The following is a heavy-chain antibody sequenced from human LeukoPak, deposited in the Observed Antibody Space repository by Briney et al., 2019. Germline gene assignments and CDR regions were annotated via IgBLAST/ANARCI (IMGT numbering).Heavy chain of an antibody. CDR1: GFTFSSYS. V-gene: IGHV3-21*01. J-gene: IGHJ4*02. Sequence: GGSLRLSCAASGFTFSSYSMNWVRQAPGRGLEWVSSISSSSSYIYYADSVKGRFTISRDNAKNSLYLRMNSLRAEDTAVYYCAREQSGHYYDSSGYAFFDYWGQGTLVTVSS. CDR2: ISSSSSYI. D-gene: IGHD3-22*01. CDR3: AREQSGHYYDSSGYAFFDY.